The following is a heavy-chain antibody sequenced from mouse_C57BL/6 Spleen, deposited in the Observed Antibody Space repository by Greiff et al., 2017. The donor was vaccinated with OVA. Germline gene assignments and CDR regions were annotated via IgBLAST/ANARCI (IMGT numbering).Heavy chain of an antibody. D-gene: IGHD3-1*01. CDR1: GYTFTSYC. Sequence: VKLQESGAELVRPGASVKMSCKASGYTFTSYCMHWVKQRPGQGLEWIGVIDPSDSYTNYNQKFKGKATLTVDPSSSTAYMQLSSLTSEDSAVFSCGRGGGGLGSAFGYGGQSNSVTVSS. J-gene: IGHJ2*02. V-gene: IGHV1-59*01. CDR3: GRGGGGLGSAFGY. CDR2: IDPSDSYT.